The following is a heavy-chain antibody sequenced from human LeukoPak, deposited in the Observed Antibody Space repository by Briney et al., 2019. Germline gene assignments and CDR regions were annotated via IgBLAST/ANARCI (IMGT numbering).Heavy chain of an antibody. J-gene: IGHJ6*03. CDR1: GFSFSDYN. CDR2: IRFDGTNK. CDR3: AKTSLSDASAHYYYMDV. D-gene: IGHD3-3*01. Sequence: HSGGSLRLSCAASGFSFSDYNMNWVRQAPGKGLEWVAFIRFDGTNKLYADSVKGRFTISRDNSQNTVSLQVNNLRTEDTALYYCAKTSLSDASAHYYYMDVWGKGTTVTVSS. V-gene: IGHV3-30*02.